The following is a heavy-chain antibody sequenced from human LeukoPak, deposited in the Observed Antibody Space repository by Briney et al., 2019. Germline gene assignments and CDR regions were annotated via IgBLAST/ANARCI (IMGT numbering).Heavy chain of an antibody. J-gene: IGHJ4*02. D-gene: IGHD3-3*01. CDR1: GGTFSSYA. CDR3: ARDAVAYYDFWSGYSPAY. CDR2: IIPIFGTA. V-gene: IGHV1-69*06. Sequence: SVKVSCKASGGTFSSYAISWVRQAPGQGLEWMGGIIPIFGTANYAQKFQGRVTITADKSTSTAYMELSSLRSEDTAVYYCARDAVAYYDFWSGYSPAYWGQGTLVTVSS.